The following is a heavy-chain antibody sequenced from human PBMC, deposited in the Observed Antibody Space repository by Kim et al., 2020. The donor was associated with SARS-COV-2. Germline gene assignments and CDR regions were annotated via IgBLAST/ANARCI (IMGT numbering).Heavy chain of an antibody. CDR1: DGSISSGGYY. Sequence: SETLSLTCTVSDGSISSGGYYWSWIRQHPGKGLEWIGYIYYSGSTYYNPSLKSRVTISVDTSKNQFSLKLSSVTAADTAVYYCARERDYDILTGSQYRAFDIWGQGTMVTVSS. J-gene: IGHJ3*02. CDR2: IYYSGST. D-gene: IGHD3-9*01. CDR3: ARERDYDILTGSQYRAFDI. V-gene: IGHV4-31*03.